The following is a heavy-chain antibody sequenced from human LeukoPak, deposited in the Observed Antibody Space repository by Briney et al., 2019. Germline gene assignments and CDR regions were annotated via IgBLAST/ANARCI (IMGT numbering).Heavy chain of an antibody. Sequence: GGSLRLSCVASGFTFSSYAMSWVRQAPGKGLEWVSAISGSGGSTYYADSVKGRFTISRDNSKNTLYLQMNSLRAEDTAVYYCAKDSTSGSYYLDYWGQGTLVTVSS. CDR2: ISGSGGST. CDR1: GFTFSSYA. CDR3: AKDSTSGSYYLDY. D-gene: IGHD1-26*01. J-gene: IGHJ4*02. V-gene: IGHV3-23*01.